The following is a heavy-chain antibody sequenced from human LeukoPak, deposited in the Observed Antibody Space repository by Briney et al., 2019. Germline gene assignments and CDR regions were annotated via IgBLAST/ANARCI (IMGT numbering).Heavy chain of an antibody. J-gene: IGHJ4*02. V-gene: IGHV3-23*01. CDR2: ISGSGGST. CDR1: GLTFSSYA. Sequence: GGSLKLSCAASGLTFSSYAMSWVRQAPGKGLEWVSAISGSGGSTYYADSVKGRFTISRDNSKNTLYLQMNSLRAEDTAVYYCAKGVCSGGSCYSPLDYWGQGTLVTVSS. D-gene: IGHD2-15*01. CDR3: AKGVCSGGSCYSPLDY.